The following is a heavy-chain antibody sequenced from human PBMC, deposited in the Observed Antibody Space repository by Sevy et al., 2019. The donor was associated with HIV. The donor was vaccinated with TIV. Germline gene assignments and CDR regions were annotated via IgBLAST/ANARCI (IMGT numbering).Heavy chain of an antibody. D-gene: IGHD6-19*01. V-gene: IGHV3-23*01. Sequence: GGSLKLSCAASGFTFISYSMSWVRQAPGKGLEWVSSISSSGGSKYSADSVKGRFTISRDNSKNTLYLQMNSLRAEDTAMYYCARDPTIYASGWYYFDYWGQGTLVTVSS. CDR3: ARDPTIYASGWYYFDY. J-gene: IGHJ4*02. CDR1: GFTFISYS. CDR2: ISSSGGSK.